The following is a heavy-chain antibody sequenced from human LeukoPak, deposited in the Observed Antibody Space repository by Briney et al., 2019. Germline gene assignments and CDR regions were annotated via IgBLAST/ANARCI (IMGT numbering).Heavy chain of an antibody. CDR2: IIPILGIA. J-gene: IGHJ5*02. CDR1: GGTFSSYA. CDR3: ARSTVTLGWFDP. V-gene: IGHV1-69*04. Sequence: SVKVSCKGSGGTFSSYAISWVRQAPGQGLEWMGRIIPILGIANYAQKFQGRVTITADKSTSTAYMELSSLRSEDTAVYYCARSTVTLGWFDPWGQGTLVTVSS. D-gene: IGHD4-17*01.